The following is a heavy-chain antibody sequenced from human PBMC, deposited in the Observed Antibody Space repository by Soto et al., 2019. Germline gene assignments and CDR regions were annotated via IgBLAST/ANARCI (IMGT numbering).Heavy chain of an antibody. V-gene: IGHV4-31*03. CDR2: IYYSGST. J-gene: IGHJ5*02. CDR3: AGDVIWNWFDT. Sequence: PSETLSLTCTVSGGSISSGGYYWSWIRQHPGKGLEWIGYIYYSGSTYYTPSLKSRVTISVYTSKNQFSLKLSSVTAADTAVYYCAGDVIWNWFDTWGQGTLVTVSS. D-gene: IGHD3-16*02. CDR1: GGSISSGGYY.